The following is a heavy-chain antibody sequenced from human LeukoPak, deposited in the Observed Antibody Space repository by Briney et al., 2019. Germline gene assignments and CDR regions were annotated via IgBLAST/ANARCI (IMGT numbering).Heavy chain of an antibody. CDR1: GGTFTNYA. V-gene: IGHV1-69*01. CDR2: IIPLLGTP. CDR3: AEDSSMVTTRAPYYYYYLDV. Sequence: SVKVSCKASGGTFTNYAISWVRQAPGQGLEWMGGIIPLLGTPNYAQKFQGRVTITADDSTSTASMELTSLRSEDTAVYYCAEDSSMVTTRAPYYYYYLDVWGQGTTVTVSS. J-gene: IGHJ6*02. D-gene: IGHD4-17*01.